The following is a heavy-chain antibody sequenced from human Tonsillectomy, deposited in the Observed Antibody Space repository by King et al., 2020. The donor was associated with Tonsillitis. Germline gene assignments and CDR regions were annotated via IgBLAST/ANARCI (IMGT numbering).Heavy chain of an antibody. CDR1: GGSISSSDYY. CDR3: ARHFPMVRGVHISGFDS. CDR2: IYYTGGI. D-gene: IGHD3-10*01. J-gene: IGHJ4*02. Sequence: QLQESGPGLVKPSETLSLTCSVSGGSISSSDYYWGWIRQPPGKGPEWIGSIYYTGGIYYNPSLKSRVTTSVDKSKNQFSLKLSSVTAADTAVYYCARHFPMVRGVHISGFDSWGQGTLVTVSS. V-gene: IGHV4-39*01.